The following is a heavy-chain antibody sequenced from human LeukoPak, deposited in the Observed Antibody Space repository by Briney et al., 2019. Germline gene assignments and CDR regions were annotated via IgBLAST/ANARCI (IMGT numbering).Heavy chain of an antibody. CDR2: ISSSSSYI. CDR3: ARHVYCSSTSCSDY. V-gene: IGHV3-21*01. Sequence: GGSLRLSCAASGFTFSSYSMNWVRQAPGKGLEWFSSISSSSSYIYYADSVKGRFTISRDNAKNSLYLQMNSLRAEDTAVYYCARHVYCSSTSCSDYWGQGTLVTVSS. CDR1: GFTFSSYS. D-gene: IGHD2-2*01. J-gene: IGHJ4*02.